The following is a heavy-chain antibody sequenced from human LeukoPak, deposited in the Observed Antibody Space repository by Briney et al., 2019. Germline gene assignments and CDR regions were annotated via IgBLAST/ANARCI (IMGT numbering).Heavy chain of an antibody. Sequence: SETLSLTCTVSGGSISSYYWSWIRQPPGKGLEWIGYIYTSGSTNYNPSLKSRVTMSVDTSKNQFSLKLSSVTAADTAVYYCARDRGYYYGSGSYDVDAFDIWGQGTMVTVSS. CDR3: ARDRGYYYGSGSYDVDAFDI. J-gene: IGHJ3*02. CDR1: GGSISSYY. D-gene: IGHD3-10*01. CDR2: IYTSGST. V-gene: IGHV4-4*08.